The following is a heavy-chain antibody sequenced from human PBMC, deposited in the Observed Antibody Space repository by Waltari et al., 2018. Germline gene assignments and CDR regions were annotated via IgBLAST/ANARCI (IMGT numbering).Heavy chain of an antibody. V-gene: IGHV3-23*03. CDR3: AKLGYDLNFDY. J-gene: IGHJ4*02. CDR2: IYSGGSA. Sequence: EVQLLESGGGLVQPGGSLRLSCAASGFTFSSYAMSWVRQAPGKGLEWVSVIYSGGSAYYADSVKGRFTISRDNSKNTLYLQMNSLRAEDTAVYYCAKLGYDLNFDYWGQGTLVTVSS. D-gene: IGHD1-1*01. CDR1: GFTFSSYA.